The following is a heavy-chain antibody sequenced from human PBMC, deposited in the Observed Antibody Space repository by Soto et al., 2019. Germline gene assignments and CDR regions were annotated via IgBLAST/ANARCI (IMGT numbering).Heavy chain of an antibody. D-gene: IGHD5-12*01. CDR2: IFSSGCT. CDR3: AREGSYSAYNFAHGIQLWSFDF. Sequence: QVRLQESGPGLLKPSETLSLTCTVSGGSINTFYWSWVRQPAGKGLEWIGRIFSSGCTSFHPSLESRVAMSVDTSKNHFSLNLSSVTAADMAVYYCAREGSYSAYNFAHGIQLWSFDFWGQGALVTVSS. CDR1: GGSINTFY. J-gene: IGHJ4*02. V-gene: IGHV4-4*07.